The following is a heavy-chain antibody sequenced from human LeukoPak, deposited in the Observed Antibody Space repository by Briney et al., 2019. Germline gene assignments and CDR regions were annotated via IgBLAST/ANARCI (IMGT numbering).Heavy chain of an antibody. CDR2: IIPIFGTA. CDR3: ARVFYGYSYGYYFDY. Sequence: SVKVSCKASGGTFSSYAISWARQAPGQGLEWMGGIIPIFGTANYAQKFQGRVTITADESTSTAYMELSSLRSEDTAVYYCARVFYGYSYGYYFDYWGQGTLVTVSS. D-gene: IGHD5-18*01. V-gene: IGHV1-69*13. J-gene: IGHJ4*02. CDR1: GGTFSSYA.